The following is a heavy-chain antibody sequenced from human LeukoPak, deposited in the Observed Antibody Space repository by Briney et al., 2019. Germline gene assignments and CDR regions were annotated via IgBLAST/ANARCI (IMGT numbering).Heavy chain of an antibody. CDR3: ARVSSGEYSYGEFDY. D-gene: IGHD5-18*01. CDR2: ISDSGVST. CDR1: GFTFSSYA. Sequence: GGSLRLSCAASGFTFSSYAMSWVRQAPGKGLEWVSFISDSGVSTYYADSVKGRFTISRDSSKNTLYLQMNSLRAEDTAVYYCARVSSGEYSYGEFDYWGQGTLVTVSS. J-gene: IGHJ4*02. V-gene: IGHV3-23*01.